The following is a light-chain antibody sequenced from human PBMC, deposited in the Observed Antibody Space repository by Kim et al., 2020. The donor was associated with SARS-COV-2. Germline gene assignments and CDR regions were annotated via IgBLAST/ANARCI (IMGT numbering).Light chain of an antibody. CDR2: SAS. CDR1: QDIANS. J-gene: IGKJ1*01. V-gene: IGKV1-27*01. CDR3: QKYDTPPWT. Sequence: ASVGDGVTISCRASQDIANSLAWYQQKPGSVPKLLIYSASTLQSGVAPRFRASGSGTDFTLTITSLQTEDGATYYCQKYDTPPWTFGQGTKVDIK.